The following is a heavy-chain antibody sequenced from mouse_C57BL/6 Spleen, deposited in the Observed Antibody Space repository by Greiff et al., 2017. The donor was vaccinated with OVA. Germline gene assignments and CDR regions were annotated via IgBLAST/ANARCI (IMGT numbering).Heavy chain of an antibody. D-gene: IGHD1-1*01. Sequence: LVESGAELARPGASVKLSCKASGYTFTSYGISWVKQRTGQGLEWIGEIYPRSGNTYYNEKFKGKATLTADKSSSTAYMELRSLTSEDSAVYFCARKYYGSHPCDYWGQGTTLTVSS. CDR3: ARKYYGSHPCDY. J-gene: IGHJ2*01. CDR2: IYPRSGNT. CDR1: GYTFTSYG. V-gene: IGHV1-81*01.